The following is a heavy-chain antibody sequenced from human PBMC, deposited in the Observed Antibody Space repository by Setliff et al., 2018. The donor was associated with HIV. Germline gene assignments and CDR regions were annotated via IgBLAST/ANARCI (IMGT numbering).Heavy chain of an antibody. CDR3: ARILVAAAGTGFDP. CDR1: GGSISSSNW. Sequence: SQTLSLTCAVSGGSISSSNWWSWVRQPPGKGLEWIGEIYHSGSANYNPSLKSRVIISIDKSKNKFSLKVSSVTAADTAVYYCARILVAAAGTGFDPWGQGILVTV. D-gene: IGHD6-13*01. CDR2: IYHSGSA. V-gene: IGHV4-4*02. J-gene: IGHJ5*02.